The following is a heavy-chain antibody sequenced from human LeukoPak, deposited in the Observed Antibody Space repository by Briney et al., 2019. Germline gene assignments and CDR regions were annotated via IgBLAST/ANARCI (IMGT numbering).Heavy chain of an antibody. CDR2: ISGSGGST. CDR1: GFTFSRYG. Sequence: GGSLRLSCAASGFTFSRYGMHWVRQAPGKGLEWVSAISGSGGSTYYADSVKGRFTISRDNSKNTLYLQMNSLRAEDTAVYYCANTVTQSSRYYYYGMDVWGQGTTVTVSS. J-gene: IGHJ6*02. D-gene: IGHD4-17*01. V-gene: IGHV3-23*01. CDR3: ANTVTQSSRYYYYGMDV.